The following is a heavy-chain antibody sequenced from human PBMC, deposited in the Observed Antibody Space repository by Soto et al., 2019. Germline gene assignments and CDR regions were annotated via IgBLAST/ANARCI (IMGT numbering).Heavy chain of an antibody. D-gene: IGHD1-1*01. CDR2: IWSDGNNR. Sequence: QVQLVESGGGVVQPGRSLRLSCAASGFMFSNHGMHWVRQAPGKGLEWVAVIWSDGNNRYYADSVKGRFTISRDNSKNTEYLRMNSLKAEDTAVYYCVRGDNWNDEASDYWGQGTLVTVSS. CDR1: GFMFSNHG. J-gene: IGHJ4*02. CDR3: VRGDNWNDEASDY. V-gene: IGHV3-33*01.